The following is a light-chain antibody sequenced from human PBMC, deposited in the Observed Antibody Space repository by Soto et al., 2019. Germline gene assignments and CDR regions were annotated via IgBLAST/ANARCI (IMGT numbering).Light chain of an antibody. CDR1: QSVNSRY. CDR2: VAS. CDR3: QQYITSPPMYT. V-gene: IGKV3-20*01. J-gene: IGKJ2*01. Sequence: ETVLTQSPGTLSLSPGERATLSCRASQSVNSRYLAWYQQKPGQAPRLLIYVASNRATGIPDRFSGSGSGTEFTLSISRLEPEDFAVYYCQQYITSPPMYTFGQGTKLEIK.